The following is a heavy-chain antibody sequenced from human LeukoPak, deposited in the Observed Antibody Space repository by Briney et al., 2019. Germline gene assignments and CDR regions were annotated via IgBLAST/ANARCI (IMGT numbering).Heavy chain of an antibody. CDR2: INSDGSST. Sequence: GGSLRLSCAASGFTFSSYWMHWVRQAPGKGLVWVSRINSDGSSTSYADSVKGRFTISRDNAKNTLYLQMNSLRAEDTAVYYCAKDQGYSSGWSLGYWGQGTLVTVSS. J-gene: IGHJ4*02. CDR1: GFTFSSYW. CDR3: AKDQGYSSGWSLGY. V-gene: IGHV3-74*01. D-gene: IGHD6-19*01.